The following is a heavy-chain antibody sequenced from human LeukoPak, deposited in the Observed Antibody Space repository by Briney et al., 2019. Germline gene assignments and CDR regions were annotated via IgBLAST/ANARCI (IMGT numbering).Heavy chain of an antibody. J-gene: IGHJ4*02. CDR3: ARGGYTYGV. D-gene: IGHD5-18*01. Sequence: PGGSLRLSCAASGFTFSDYWMSWARQAPGKGLEWVANIKQDGSDKYYVDSVKGRFTISRDNAKNSLYLQMNSLRAEDTAVYYCARGGYTYGVWGQGTLVTVSS. CDR1: GFTFSDYW. V-gene: IGHV3-7*04. CDR2: IKQDGSDK.